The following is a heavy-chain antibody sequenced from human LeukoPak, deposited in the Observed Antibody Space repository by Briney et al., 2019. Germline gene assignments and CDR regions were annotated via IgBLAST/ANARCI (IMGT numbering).Heavy chain of an antibody. CDR1: GFAFSNYD. CDR3: VRAHPGTGWLIDH. V-gene: IGHV3-13*04. Sequence: PGGSLRLSCAASGFAFSNYDMLWVCQVTGKGLEWVSAINTAADTYYPDSVKGRFTISRENAKSSLYLQMNSLIVGDTAVYYCVRAHPGTGWLIDHWGQGTLVAVSS. D-gene: IGHD6-19*01. CDR2: INTAADT. J-gene: IGHJ4*02.